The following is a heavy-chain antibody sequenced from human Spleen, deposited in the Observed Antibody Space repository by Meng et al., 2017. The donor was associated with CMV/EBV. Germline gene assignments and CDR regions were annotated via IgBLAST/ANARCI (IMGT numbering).Heavy chain of an antibody. D-gene: IGHD3-10*01. CDR3: AHTSMVRGVILNLFDY. CDR1: GFSPSTSGVG. CDR2: IYWDDDK. J-gene: IGHJ4*02. Sequence: ITLIESRPSLVKPTQNLTLTCTFSGFSPSTSGVGVGWIRQPPGKALEWLALIYWDDDKRYSPSLKSRLTITKDTSKNQVVLTMTNMDPVDTATYYCAHTSMVRGVILNLFDYWGQGTLVTVSS. V-gene: IGHV2-5*02.